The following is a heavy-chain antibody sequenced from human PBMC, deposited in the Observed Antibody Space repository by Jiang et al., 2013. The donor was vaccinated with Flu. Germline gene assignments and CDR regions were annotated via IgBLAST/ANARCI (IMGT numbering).Heavy chain of an antibody. J-gene: IGHJ5*02. CDR2: IDPSDSYS. CDR3: ARHNGASDQQRSLPGNNWFDP. CDR1: GYSFTNYW. V-gene: IGHV5-10-1*01. D-gene: IGHD2-2*01. Sequence: GAEVKKPGESLRISCKASGYSFTNYWISWVRQMSGKGLEWLGRIDPSDSYSNYSPSFHDRVNISVDRSTRIVYLQWRSLKASDTAIYYCARHNGASDQQRSLPGNNWFDPVGPGNPGHRLL.